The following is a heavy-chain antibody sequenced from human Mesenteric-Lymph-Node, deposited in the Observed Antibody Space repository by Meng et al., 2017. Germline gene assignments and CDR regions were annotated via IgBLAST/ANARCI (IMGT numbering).Heavy chain of an antibody. CDR2: IKQDGSEK. J-gene: IGHJ5*02. CDR1: GFTFSSYE. V-gene: IGHV3-7*01. CDR3: ASGYYGSGNYYANWFDP. Sequence: GESLKISCAASGFTFSSYEMNWVRQAPGKGLEWVANIKQDGSEKYYVDSVKGRFTISRDNAKNSLYLQMNSLRADDTAVYYCASGYYGSGNYYANWFDPWGQGTLVTVSS. D-gene: IGHD3-10*01.